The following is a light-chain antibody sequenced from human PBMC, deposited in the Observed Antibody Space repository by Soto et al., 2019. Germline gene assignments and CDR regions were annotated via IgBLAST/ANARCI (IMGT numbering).Light chain of an antibody. CDR2: EVS. J-gene: IGLJ1*01. CDR3: SSYAGSNTDYV. V-gene: IGLV2-8*01. CDR1: ISYVGVYKY. Sequence: QSVLTHPPSASWSPGHSFTIPFTGTISYVGVYKYGSCYQQHPVKVPKLMIYEVSKRPSGVPDRFSGSKSGNTASLKVSGLKAEDEADYYCSSYAGSNTDYVFGTWTKVPVL.